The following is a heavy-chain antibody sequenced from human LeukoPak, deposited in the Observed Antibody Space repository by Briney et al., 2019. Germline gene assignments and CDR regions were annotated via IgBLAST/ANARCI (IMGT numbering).Heavy chain of an antibody. CDR2: IKQDGTEK. D-gene: IGHD1-26*01. CDR1: GFTFTTYW. CDR3: ATLAGATHFDY. Sequence: TGGSLRLSCGASGFTFTTYWMSWVRQAPGKGLEWVANIKQDGTEKYYVDSVKGRFTISRDYARNSLYLQLNSLRAEDTAVYYCATLAGATHFDYWGQGTLVTVSS. J-gene: IGHJ4*02. V-gene: IGHV3-7*03.